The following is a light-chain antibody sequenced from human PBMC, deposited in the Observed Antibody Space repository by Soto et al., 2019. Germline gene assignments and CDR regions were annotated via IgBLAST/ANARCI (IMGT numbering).Light chain of an antibody. CDR2: EVS. CDR1: SSDVYVYSY. Sequence: QSALTQPASVSGSPGQSITISCTGTSSDVYVYSYVSWYQQHPGKTPKLMIYEVSNRPSGISDRFSCSMSGNTASLTISGLQAEVEADYYCSSRTSTSAVVFGGGTKLTVL. CDR3: SSRTSTSAVV. V-gene: IGLV2-14*01. J-gene: IGLJ3*02.